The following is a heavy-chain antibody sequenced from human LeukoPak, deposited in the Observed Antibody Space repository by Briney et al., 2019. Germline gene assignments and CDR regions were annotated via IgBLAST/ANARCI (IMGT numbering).Heavy chain of an antibody. D-gene: IGHD6-19*01. CDR3: ARVGIAVAGTVYYYYYMDV. CDR2: IIPIFGTA. CDR1: GGTFSSYA. J-gene: IGHJ6*03. Sequence: SGKVSCKASGGTFSSYAISWVRQAPGQGLEWMGGIIPIFGTANYAQKFQGRVTITADKSTSTAYMELSSLRSEDTAVYYCARVGIAVAGTVYYYYYMDVWGKGTTVTVSS. V-gene: IGHV1-69*06.